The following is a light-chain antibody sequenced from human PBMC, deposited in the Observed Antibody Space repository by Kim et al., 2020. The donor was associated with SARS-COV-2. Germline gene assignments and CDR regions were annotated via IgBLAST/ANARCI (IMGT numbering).Light chain of an antibody. CDR1: QGISSW. CDR3: QQYDSYPRT. CDR2: AAS. J-gene: IGKJ1*01. Sequence: IQMTQSPSSLSAYVGDRVTISCRASQGISSWLAWYQLKPGKDPKSLIYAASSLQSGVPSRFSGSGSGTDFTLTISSLQPEDFATYYCQQYDSYPRTFGQGTKVDIK. V-gene: IGKV1D-16*01.